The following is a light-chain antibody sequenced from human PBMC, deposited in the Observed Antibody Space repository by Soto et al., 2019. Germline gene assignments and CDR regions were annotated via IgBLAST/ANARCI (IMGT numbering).Light chain of an antibody. CDR2: AAS. CDR1: QGISSY. Sequence: IQLTQSPSSLSASVGDRVTITCRASQGISSYLAWYQQKPGKAPKLLIYAASTLQSGVPSRFRGRGSGTEFTFTLRRLEPEKFGTYYCRPVNSLLFTFGPGTKVDIK. CDR3: RPVNSLLFT. V-gene: IGKV1-9*01. J-gene: IGKJ3*01.